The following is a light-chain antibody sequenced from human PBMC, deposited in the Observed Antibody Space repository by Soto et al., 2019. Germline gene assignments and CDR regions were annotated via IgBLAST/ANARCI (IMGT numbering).Light chain of an antibody. CDR1: QSINSRY. CDR2: GAS. Sequence: EIVLTQSPGTLSLSPGERATLSCRASQSINSRYLAWYQQKPGQAPRLLIYGASSRATGIPDRFSGSGSGTDFTLAISRLEPEDFAVDYCQQSGSSPGFTFGPGTIVDIK. CDR3: QQSGSSPGFT. J-gene: IGKJ3*01. V-gene: IGKV3-20*01.